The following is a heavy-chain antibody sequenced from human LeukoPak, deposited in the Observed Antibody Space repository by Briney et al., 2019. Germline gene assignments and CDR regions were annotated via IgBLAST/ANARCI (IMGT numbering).Heavy chain of an antibody. D-gene: IGHD2-2*01. Sequence: HSGGSLRLSCAASGFTFSSYGMDWVRQAPGKGLEWVAVISYGGSNKYYADSVKGRFTISRDNSKNTLYLQMNSLRAEDTAVYYCATPPLVVPAAILPDYWGQGTLVTVSS. CDR2: ISYGGSNK. V-gene: IGHV3-30*03. CDR1: GFTFSSYG. J-gene: IGHJ4*02. CDR3: ATPPLVVPAAILPDY.